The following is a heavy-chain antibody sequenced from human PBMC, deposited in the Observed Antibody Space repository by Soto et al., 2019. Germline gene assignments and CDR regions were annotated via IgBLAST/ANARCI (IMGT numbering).Heavy chain of an antibody. CDR2: ISYDGSNK. Sequence: EWVAVISYDGSNKYYADAVKGRFTISRDNSKNTLYLQMNSLRAEDTAVYYCAKYLGVW. V-gene: IGHV3-30*18. J-gene: IGHJ6*01. CDR3: AKYLGV.